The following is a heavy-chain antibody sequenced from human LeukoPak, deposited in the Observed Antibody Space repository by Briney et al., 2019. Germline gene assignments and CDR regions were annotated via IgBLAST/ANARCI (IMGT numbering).Heavy chain of an antibody. J-gene: IGHJ4*02. V-gene: IGHV3-30*04. D-gene: IGHD1-1*01. CDR1: GFIFGAYA. CDR2: ISYDGSNK. Sequence: GGSLRLSCAASGFIFGAYALHWVRQAPGKGLEWVAVISYDGSNKYYVDSAKGRITISRDKSKNTVYLQMNSLRVEDTAVYYCARDAGTDGTYFDYWGQGTLVTVSS. CDR3: ARDAGTDGTYFDY.